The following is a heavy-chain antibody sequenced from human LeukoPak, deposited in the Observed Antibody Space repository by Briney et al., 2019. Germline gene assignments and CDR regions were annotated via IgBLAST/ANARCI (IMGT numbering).Heavy chain of an antibody. CDR3: ARLARFIDYESWFDP. V-gene: IGHV4-39*01. CDR2: IYYRGST. D-gene: IGHD4-17*01. J-gene: IGHJ5*02. Sequence: PSETLSLTCTVSGASITSSSFYWGWIRQPPGKGLEWIGTIYYRGSTYYNPSLKSRDTISVDKSKNQFSLKLTSVTAADTAVYYCARLARFIDYESWFDPWGQGTLVTVSS. CDR1: GASITSSSFY.